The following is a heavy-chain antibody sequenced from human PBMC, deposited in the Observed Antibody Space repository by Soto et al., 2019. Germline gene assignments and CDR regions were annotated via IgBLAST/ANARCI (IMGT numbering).Heavy chain of an antibody. Sequence: PSETLSLTCTVSGGSISSSRYYWDWIRQPPGKGLEWIGEIYHSGSTNYNPSFKSRVAMSVDKSKNQFSLKLNSVTAADTALYYCARTSTSATRFDYWGQGTLVTAPQ. D-gene: IGHD1-1*01. V-gene: IGHV4-39*07. CDR3: ARTSTSATRFDY. CDR1: GGSISSSRYY. J-gene: IGHJ4*02. CDR2: IYHSGST.